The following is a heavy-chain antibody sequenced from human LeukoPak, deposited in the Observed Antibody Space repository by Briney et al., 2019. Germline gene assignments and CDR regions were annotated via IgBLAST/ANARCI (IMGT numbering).Heavy chain of an antibody. V-gene: IGHV1-2*02. CDR2: INLNSGGT. Sequence: GASVKVSCKSSGYTFTVYYMHWVRQGPGPGLEWMGWINLNSGGTTYAQAFSVRVTITSDTSISTAYMELSRLRSDDAAVYYCARDRGQENWYFDLWGRGTLVTVSS. J-gene: IGHJ2*01. CDR1: GYTFTVYY. D-gene: IGHD5-24*01. CDR3: ARDRGQENWYFDL.